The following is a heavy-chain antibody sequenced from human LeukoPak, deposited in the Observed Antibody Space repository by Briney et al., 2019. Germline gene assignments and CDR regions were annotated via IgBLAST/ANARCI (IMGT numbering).Heavy chain of an antibody. V-gene: IGHV3-23*01. CDR1: GFSFSNYV. CDR2: ISGSGDRT. D-gene: IGHD2-8*02. CDR3: AKFSQPLVSLHFDY. Sequence: GALRLSCAASGFSFSNYVMSWVRQAPGKGLEWVSAISGSGDRTFYADSVKGRFTISRDNSKNTLYLQMNSLRAEDTALYYCAKFSQPLVSLHFDYWGQGTLVTVSS. J-gene: IGHJ4*02.